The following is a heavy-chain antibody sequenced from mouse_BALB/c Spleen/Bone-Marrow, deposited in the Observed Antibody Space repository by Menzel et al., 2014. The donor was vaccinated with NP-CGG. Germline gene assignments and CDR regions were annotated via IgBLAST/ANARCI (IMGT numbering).Heavy chain of an antibody. CDR2: INPYNGGT. D-gene: IGHD2-14*01. CDR1: GYSFTGYT. J-gene: IGHJ2*01. V-gene: IGHV1S135*01. CDR3: ARYYRYDFDY. Sequence: LVESGPELVKPGASMKISCKASGYSFTGYTMNWVKQSHGKNLEWIGLINPYNGGTSYNQRFKGKATLTVDKSSSTAFMELLSPTSEDSAVYYCARYYRYDFDYWGQGTTLTVSS.